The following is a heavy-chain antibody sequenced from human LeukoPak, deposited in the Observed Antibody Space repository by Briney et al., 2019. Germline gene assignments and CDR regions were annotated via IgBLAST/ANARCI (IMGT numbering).Heavy chain of an antibody. CDR2: IHYSGST. CDR1: GGSISSSY. Sequence: SETLSLTCNVSGGSISSSYWSWIRQPPGKGLEYIAYIHYSGSTNYNPSLRSRVTISLDTSKNQFSLKLGSVTAADTAVYYCARGSGWYYFENWGQGTLVTVSS. V-gene: IGHV4-59*13. CDR3: ARGSGWYYFEN. D-gene: IGHD6-13*01. J-gene: IGHJ4*02.